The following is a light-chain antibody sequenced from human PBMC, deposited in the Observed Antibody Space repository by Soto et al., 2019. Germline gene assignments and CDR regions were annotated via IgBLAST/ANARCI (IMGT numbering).Light chain of an antibody. J-gene: IGLJ2*01. CDR2: DKN. Sequence: QSVLTQPPSVSVAPGQKVTISCSGSSSNIGNNYVSCYQQFPGTAPKHLIYDKNKRPSGIPDRFSGSKSDTSATLDITGLQTGDEAGYYCGTSDSSLSAVIFGGGTKLTVL. CDR1: SSNIGNNY. CDR3: GTSDSSLSAVI. V-gene: IGLV1-51*01.